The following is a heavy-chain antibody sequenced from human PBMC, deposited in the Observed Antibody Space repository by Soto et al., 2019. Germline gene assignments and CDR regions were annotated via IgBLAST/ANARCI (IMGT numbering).Heavy chain of an antibody. J-gene: IGHJ6*02. CDR1: LYTFTIYA. Sequence: ASVXVSFKSSLYTFTIYAMNWVLQAPGQGLEWMGWINTNTGNPTYAQGFTGRFVFSLDTSVSTAYLQICSLKAEDTAVYYCARGFNRSLGTDVWGQGTTVTVSS. CDR3: ARGFNRSLGTDV. V-gene: IGHV7-4-1*01. CDR2: INTNTGNP.